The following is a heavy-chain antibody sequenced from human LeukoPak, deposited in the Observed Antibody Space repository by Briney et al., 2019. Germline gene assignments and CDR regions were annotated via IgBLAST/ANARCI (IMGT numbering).Heavy chain of an antibody. CDR3: AKSRARREESSGSIDS. Sequence: GGSQRLSCAASEFTFSSFAMGWVRQAPGKGLEWVSAISGSGRTTYYADSVKGRFSISRDNSKNTLYLQMNSLRAEDTAVYYCAKSRARREESSGSIDSWGQGTLVTVSS. J-gene: IGHJ4*02. CDR1: EFTFSSFA. D-gene: IGHD3-22*01. CDR2: ISGSGRTT. V-gene: IGHV3-23*01.